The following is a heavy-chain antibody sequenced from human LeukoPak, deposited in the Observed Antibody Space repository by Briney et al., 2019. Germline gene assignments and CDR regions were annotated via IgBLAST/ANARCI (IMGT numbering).Heavy chain of an antibody. Sequence: GGSLRLSCAASGFTFSSYAMSWVRQAPGKGLEWVSAISGSGGSTYYADSVKGRFTISRDNSKNTLYLQMNSLRAEDTAVYYCAGQGGDCSGGSCYSWWGQGTLVTVSS. CDR2: ISGSGGST. CDR1: GFTFSSYA. CDR3: AGQGGDCSGGSCYSW. V-gene: IGHV3-23*01. D-gene: IGHD2-15*01. J-gene: IGHJ4*02.